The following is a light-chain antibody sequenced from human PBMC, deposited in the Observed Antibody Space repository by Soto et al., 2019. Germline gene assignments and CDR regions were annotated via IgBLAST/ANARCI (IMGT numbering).Light chain of an antibody. CDR3: QQYHNWPA. J-gene: IGKJ1*01. CDR2: GAA. CDR1: QSVFSS. V-gene: IGKV3-15*01. Sequence: EIVLTQSPATLSVSPGERATLSCRASQSVFSSLAWFQQKPGQAPRLLIYGAATRATGIPARFSGSGSGTEFSLTISSLRAEDFAVYYCQQYHNWPAFDQGTKVEIK.